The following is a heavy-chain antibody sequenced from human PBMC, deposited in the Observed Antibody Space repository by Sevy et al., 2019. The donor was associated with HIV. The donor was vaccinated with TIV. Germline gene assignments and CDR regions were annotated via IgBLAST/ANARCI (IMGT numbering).Heavy chain of an antibody. CDR2: ITLSGSRT. CDR3: ARDRQRITVAGTAIDY. J-gene: IGHJ4*02. D-gene: IGHD6-19*01. V-gene: IGHV3-48*03. CDR1: GFTLSNYE. Sequence: GGSLRLSCAASGFTLSNYEMNWVRQAPGKGLEWVSYITLSGSRTYYADSVKGRFTISRDNAKNSLYLQMNSLRAEDTAVYYCARDRQRITVAGTAIDYWGQGTLVTVSS.